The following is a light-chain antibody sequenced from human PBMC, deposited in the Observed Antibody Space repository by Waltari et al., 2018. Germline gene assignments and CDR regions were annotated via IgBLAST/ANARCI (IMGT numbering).Light chain of an antibody. CDR1: ASDVACYHY. V-gene: IGLV2-14*03. J-gene: IGLJ3*02. CDR3: NSYTGSSSWV. Sequence: SALTQPSSASGSPGQSITISCTGTASDVACYHYASCYPQHPGKAPKVIIYDVSDRPSGVSNRSSGSKSANTAYLTISGLQAEDESDYYCNSYTGSSSWVFGGGTKLTV. CDR2: DVS.